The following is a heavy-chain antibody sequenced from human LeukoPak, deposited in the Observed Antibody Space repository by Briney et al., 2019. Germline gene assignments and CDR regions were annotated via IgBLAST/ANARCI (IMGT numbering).Heavy chain of an antibody. CDR1: GYTFTSYG. J-gene: IGHJ6*02. Sequence: AAVKVSCKSSGYTFTSYGISWVRQAPGQGLEWMEGISAYNGNTNYAQKLQGRVSMTTYRSTGTAYMELRSLRSADSAVYYCARDNPLWFGELLSKQYHYYGMDVWAQGTTVTVSS. V-gene: IGHV1-18*01. CDR2: ISAYNGNT. CDR3: ARDNPLWFGELLSKQYHYYGMDV. D-gene: IGHD3-10*01.